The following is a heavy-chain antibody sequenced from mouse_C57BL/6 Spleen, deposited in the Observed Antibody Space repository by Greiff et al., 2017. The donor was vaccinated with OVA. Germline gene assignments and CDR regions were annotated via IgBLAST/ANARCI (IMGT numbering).Heavy chain of an antibody. CDR1: GYAFSSSW. CDR3: ARGGSSGYPFDY. D-gene: IGHD3-2*02. CDR2: IYPGDGDT. V-gene: IGHV1-82*01. J-gene: IGHJ2*01. Sequence: VQRVESGPELVKPGASVKISCKASGYAFSSSWMNWVKQRPGKGLEWIGRIYPGDGDTNYNGKFKGKATLTADKSSSTAYMQLSSLTSEDSAVYFCARGGSSGYPFDYWGQGTTLTVSS.